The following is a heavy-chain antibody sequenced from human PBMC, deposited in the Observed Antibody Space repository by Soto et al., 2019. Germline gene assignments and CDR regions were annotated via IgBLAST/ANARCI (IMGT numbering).Heavy chain of an antibody. Sequence: EVQLVESGGGLVQPGGSLRLSCAASGFTFSDHYMDWVRQAPGKGLEWVGRTRNKANSYTTEYAASVKGRFTISRDDSKNSLYLQMNSLKSEDTAVDYCARAGYDSGWYTDYWGQGTLVTVSS. J-gene: IGHJ4*02. V-gene: IGHV3-72*01. D-gene: IGHD6-19*01. CDR2: TRNKANSYTT. CDR3: ARAGYDSGWYTDY. CDR1: GFTFSDHY.